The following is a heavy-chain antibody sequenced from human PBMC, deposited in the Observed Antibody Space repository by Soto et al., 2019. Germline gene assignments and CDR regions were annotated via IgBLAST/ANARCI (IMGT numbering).Heavy chain of an antibody. Sequence: EVQLLESGGGLVQPGGSLRLSCAASGFTFSSYAMSWVRQAPGKGLEWVSAISGSGGSTYYADSVKGRFTISRDNSKNTLYLQMNSLRADDTAVYYCAKIRPPSYSSGWYYFDYWGQGTLVTVSS. CDR3: AKIRPPSYSSGWYYFDY. CDR2: ISGSGGST. CDR1: GFTFSSYA. J-gene: IGHJ4*02. V-gene: IGHV3-23*01. D-gene: IGHD6-19*01.